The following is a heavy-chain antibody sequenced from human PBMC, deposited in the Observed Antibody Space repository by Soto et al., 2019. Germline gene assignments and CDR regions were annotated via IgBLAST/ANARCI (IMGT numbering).Heavy chain of an antibody. CDR3: ARDVADSVRGVNGLNQYNWFDP. J-gene: IGHJ5*02. D-gene: IGHD3-10*01. Sequence: QVQLVQSGAEVKKPGSSVKVSCKASGGTFSSYTISWVRQAPGQGLEWMGRIIPILGIANYAQKFQGRVTITADKSTSTAYMELSSLRSEDTDVYYCARDVADSVRGVNGLNQYNWFDPWGQGTLVTVSS. CDR2: IIPILGIA. V-gene: IGHV1-69*08. CDR1: GGTFSSYT.